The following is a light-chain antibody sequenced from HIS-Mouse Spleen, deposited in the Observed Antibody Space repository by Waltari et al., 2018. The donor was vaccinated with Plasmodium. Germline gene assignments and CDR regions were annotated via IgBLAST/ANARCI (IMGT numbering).Light chain of an antibody. CDR3: YSTDSSGNHRV. Sequence: SYELTQPPSVSVSPGQTARITCSGDALPKKYSSWYPQKSGQAPVLVIYEESKRPSGIPERFSGSSSGTMATLTISGAQVEDEADYYCYSTDSSGNHRVFGGGTKLTVL. V-gene: IGLV3-10*01. CDR1: ALPKKY. J-gene: IGLJ3*02. CDR2: EES.